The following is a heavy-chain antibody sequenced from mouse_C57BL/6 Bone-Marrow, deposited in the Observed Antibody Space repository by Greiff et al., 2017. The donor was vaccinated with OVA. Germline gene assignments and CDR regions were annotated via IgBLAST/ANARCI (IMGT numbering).Heavy chain of an antibody. CDR1: GYTFTSYW. Sequence: QVQLQQPGAELVRPGTSVKLSCKASGYTFTSYWMHWVKQRPGQGLEWIGVIDPSDSYTNYNQKFKGKATLTVDTSSSTAYMQLSSLTSEDSAVYDSARRRRNYGYAMDYWGQGTSVTVSS. D-gene: IGHD2-1*01. J-gene: IGHJ4*01. CDR3: ARRRRNYGYAMDY. V-gene: IGHV1-59*01. CDR2: IDPSDSYT.